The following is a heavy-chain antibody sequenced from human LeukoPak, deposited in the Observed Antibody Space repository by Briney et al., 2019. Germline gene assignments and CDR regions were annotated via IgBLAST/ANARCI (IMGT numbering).Heavy chain of an antibody. V-gene: IGHV3-74*01. CDR2: IDSDGSST. D-gene: IGHD3-22*01. CDR1: GXTFSYYW. J-gene: IGHJ4*02. Sequence: PGGSLRLSCAASGXTFSYYWLHWVRQAPGKGLVWVSRIDSDGSSTSYADSVKGRFTISRDNAKNTLYLQMNSLRAEDTAVYYCARAPYSSGRGAYFDYWGLGTLVTVSS. CDR3: ARAPYSSGRGAYFDY.